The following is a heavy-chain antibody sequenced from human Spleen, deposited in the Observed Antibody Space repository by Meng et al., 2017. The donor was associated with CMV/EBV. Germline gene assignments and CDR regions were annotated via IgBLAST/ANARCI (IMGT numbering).Heavy chain of an antibody. D-gene: IGHD5-18*01. Sequence: LSLTCAASGFPFSGYYMHWVRQAPGKGLEWVSLITWSGDRTSYADSVKGRFTISRDNSKNFLYLEMISLRSEDTALYYCAKGRGYSYALPFDFWGRGTLVTVSS. CDR3: AKGRGYSYALPFDF. J-gene: IGHJ4*01. CDR1: GFPFSGYY. CDR2: ITWSGDRT. V-gene: IGHV3-43*01.